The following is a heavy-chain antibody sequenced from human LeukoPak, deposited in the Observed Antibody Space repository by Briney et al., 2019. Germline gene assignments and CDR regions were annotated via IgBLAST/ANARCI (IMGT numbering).Heavy chain of an antibody. CDR1: GFTFSSYA. Sequence: GGSLRLSCAASGFTFSSYAMHWVRQAPGKGLEWVVVISYDGSNKYYADSVKGRFTISRDNSKNTLYLQMNSLRAEDTAVYYCARDSCPYYYDSSGCAPNAFDIWGQGTMVTVSS. J-gene: IGHJ3*02. CDR3: ARDSCPYYYDSSGCAPNAFDI. V-gene: IGHV3-30-3*01. D-gene: IGHD3-22*01. CDR2: ISYDGSNK.